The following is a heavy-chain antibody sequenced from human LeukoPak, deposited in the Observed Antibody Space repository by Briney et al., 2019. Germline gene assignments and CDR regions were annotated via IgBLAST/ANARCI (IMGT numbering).Heavy chain of an antibody. Sequence: GGSLRLSCTVSKSSFYTSNMNWVRQAPGKGLEWVSSISSSFYRYYTDSVKGRFSISRDNAKNSLYLQMNSLRAEDTAVYYCARATRGSGRLGYYYYMDVWGKGTTVTISS. V-gene: IGHV3-21*01. D-gene: IGHD3-10*01. CDR1: KSSFYTSN. CDR2: ISSSFYR. J-gene: IGHJ6*03. CDR3: ARATRGSGRLGYYYYMDV.